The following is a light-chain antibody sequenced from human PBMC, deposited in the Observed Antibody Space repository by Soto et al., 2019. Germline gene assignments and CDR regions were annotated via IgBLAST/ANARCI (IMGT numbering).Light chain of an antibody. CDR1: QSVGHN. CDR3: LQYNNWPRT. CDR2: GAS. J-gene: IGKJ1*01. V-gene: IGKV3-15*01. Sequence: DIVITQTPVTLSVSPGDRATLSCRASQSVGHNLAWFQQKPGQAPRLLIYGASAGATGIPDRFSGSGFGTEFTLTISSLQSEDLAVYYRLQYNNWPRTFGQGTKVEMK.